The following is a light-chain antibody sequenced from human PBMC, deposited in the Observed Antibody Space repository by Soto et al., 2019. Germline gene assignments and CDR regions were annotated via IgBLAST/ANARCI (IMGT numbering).Light chain of an antibody. J-gene: IGLJ1*01. V-gene: IGLV2-8*01. CDR3: SSYAGSNNFV. CDR1: SSDVGGYNY. Sequence: QSALTQPPSASGSPGQPVTISCTGTSSDVGGYNYVSWYQQHPGKAPKLMIYEVSKRPSGVPDRFSGSKSGNTASLTVSGLQAEDEADYYCSSYAGSNNFVFGTGTKLTV. CDR2: EVS.